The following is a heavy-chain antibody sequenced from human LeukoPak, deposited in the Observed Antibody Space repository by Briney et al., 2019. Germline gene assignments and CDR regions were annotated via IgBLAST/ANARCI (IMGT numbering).Heavy chain of an antibody. CDR2: IYTSGST. J-gene: IGHJ3*02. Sequence: SETLSLTCTVSGGSISSYFWTWIRQPAGKGLDWIGRIYTSGSTNYNPSLKSRVTMSVDTSKNQFSLKLSSVTAADTAVYYCARESAQGPRDAFDIWGPGTMVTVSS. CDR1: GGSISSYF. V-gene: IGHV4-4*07. CDR3: ARESAQGPRDAFDI.